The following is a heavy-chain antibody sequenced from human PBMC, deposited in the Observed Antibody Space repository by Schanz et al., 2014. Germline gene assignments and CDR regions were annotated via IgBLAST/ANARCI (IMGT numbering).Heavy chain of an antibody. V-gene: IGHV3-23*04. Sequence: EVFLVESGGGLVQPGRSLRLSCAASGFAFSSFALSWVRQSPGKGLEWVSAISANDYDTYYAPSVKGRFTVSRDNSKNTLYLQMNSLRAEDTAVYYCAKGQLRSYYFDYWGQGTLVTVSS. CDR1: GFAFSSFA. CDR3: AKGQLRSYYFDY. D-gene: IGHD6-6*01. CDR2: ISANDYDT. J-gene: IGHJ4*02.